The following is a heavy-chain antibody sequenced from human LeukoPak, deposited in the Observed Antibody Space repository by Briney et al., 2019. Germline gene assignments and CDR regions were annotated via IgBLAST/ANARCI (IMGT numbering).Heavy chain of an antibody. CDR1: GGSFSGYY. V-gene: IGHV4-34*01. Sequence: SETLSLTCAVYGGSFSGYYWSWIRQPPGKGLEWIGEINHSGSTYYNPSLKSRVTISVDTSKNQFSLKLTSVTAADTGVYFCARDRSSMVPNYYYYMDVWGKGTTVTISS. CDR2: INHSGST. J-gene: IGHJ6*03. D-gene: IGHD3-10*01. CDR3: ARDRSSMVPNYYYYMDV.